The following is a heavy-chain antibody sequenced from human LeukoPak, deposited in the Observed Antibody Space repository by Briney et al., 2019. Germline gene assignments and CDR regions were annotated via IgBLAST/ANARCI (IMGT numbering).Heavy chain of an antibody. V-gene: IGHV3-33*08. CDR2: IWYGGSNK. CDR1: GFTFSSYG. D-gene: IGHD6-13*01. CDR3: ARKDGSSWYGAFDI. J-gene: IGHJ3*02. Sequence: GSLRLSCAASGFTFSSYGMHWVRQAPGKGLEWVAVIWYGGSNKYYADSVKGRSTISRDNSKNTLYLQMNSLRAEDTAVYYCARKDGSSWYGAFDIWGQGTMVTVSS.